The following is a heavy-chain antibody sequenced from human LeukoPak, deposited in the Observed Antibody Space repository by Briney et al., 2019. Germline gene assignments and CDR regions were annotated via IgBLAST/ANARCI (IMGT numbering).Heavy chain of an antibody. V-gene: IGHV1-2*02. CDR1: GYTFTGYY. CDR3: VRDMDRGQWLVRPYN. Sequence: ASVKVSCKASGYTFTGYYMHWVRQAPGQGLEWTGWIDPKSGGTKYAQKFQGRVTMTRDMSFNTAYMDLRRLKSDDTAVYYCVRDMDRGQWLVRPYNWGQGTLVTVSS. CDR2: IDPKSGGT. J-gene: IGHJ4*02. D-gene: IGHD6-19*01.